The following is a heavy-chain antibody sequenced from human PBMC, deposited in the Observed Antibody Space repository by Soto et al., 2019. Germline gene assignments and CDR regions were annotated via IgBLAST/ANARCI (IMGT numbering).Heavy chain of an antibody. Sequence: QVHLVQSGAEVKKPGASVKVSCKATFTSYDISWVRQVTGQGFEWMGWMNPNSGNTGYAQKFQGRVSMTRNTSINTAYMELTSLKSEDTAVYYCADGWTWGQGTLVTVSS. D-gene: IGHD2-15*01. J-gene: IGHJ4*02. CDR3: ADGWT. CDR1: TFTSYD. CDR2: MNPNSGNT. V-gene: IGHV1-8*01.